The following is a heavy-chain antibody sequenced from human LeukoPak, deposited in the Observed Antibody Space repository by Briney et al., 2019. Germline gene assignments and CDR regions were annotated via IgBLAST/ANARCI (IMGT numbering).Heavy chain of an antibody. CDR1: GYTFTGYY. V-gene: IGHV1-2*02. CDR2: INPNSGGT. Sequence: ASVKVSCKASGYTFTGYYMHWVRQAPGQGHEWMGWINPNSGGTNYAQKFQGRVTMTRDTSISTAYMELSRLRSDDTAVYYCARVNYDFWSGYYNSWGQGTLVTVSS. D-gene: IGHD3-3*01. CDR3: ARVNYDFWSGYYNS. J-gene: IGHJ4*02.